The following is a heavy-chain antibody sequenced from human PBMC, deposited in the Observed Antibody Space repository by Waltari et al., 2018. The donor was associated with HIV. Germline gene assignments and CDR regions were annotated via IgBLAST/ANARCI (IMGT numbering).Heavy chain of an antibody. J-gene: IGHJ5*02. CDR1: GGSFSGYY. D-gene: IGHD1-26*01. Sequence: QVQLQQWGAGLLKPSETLSLTCAVYGGSFSGYYCSWIRQPPGQGLEWIGEINHSGSTNYNPSLKSRVTISVDTSKNQFSLKLSSVTAADTAVYYCARGRRYSGSYGGWFDPWGQGTLVTVSS. CDR2: INHSGST. V-gene: IGHV4-34*01. CDR3: ARGRRYSGSYGGWFDP.